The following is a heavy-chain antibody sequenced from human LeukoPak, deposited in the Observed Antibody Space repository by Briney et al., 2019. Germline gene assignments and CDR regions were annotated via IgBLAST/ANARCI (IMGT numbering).Heavy chain of an antibody. Sequence: SQTLSLTCTVSGGSISSGSDYWSWIRQPAGKGLVWIGRIYTSGSTNYNPSLKSRVTISVDTTKNLFSLKLSSVTAADTAVYYCARGADFWSGYYPTWFDPWGQGTLVTVSS. D-gene: IGHD3-3*01. V-gene: IGHV4-61*02. J-gene: IGHJ5*02. CDR1: GGSISSGSDY. CDR3: ARGADFWSGYYPTWFDP. CDR2: IYTSGST.